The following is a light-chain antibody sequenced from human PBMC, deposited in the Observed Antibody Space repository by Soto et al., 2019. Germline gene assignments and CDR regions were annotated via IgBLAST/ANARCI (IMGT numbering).Light chain of an antibody. CDR1: QSISSW. CDR2: KAS. Sequence: DIQMTQSPSTLSASVGDIVTVTCLASQSISSWLAWYQQKSGKAPKLLIYKASSLESGVPSRFSGSGSGTEFTLTISSLQPDDFATYYCQQYSTYTPRTFGQGTKVDI. J-gene: IGKJ1*01. CDR3: QQYSTYTPRT. V-gene: IGKV1-5*03.